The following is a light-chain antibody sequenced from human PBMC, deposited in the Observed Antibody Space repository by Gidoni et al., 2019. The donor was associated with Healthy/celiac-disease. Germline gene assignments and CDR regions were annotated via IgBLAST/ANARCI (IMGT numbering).Light chain of an antibody. Sequence: QSVLTQPPSASGTPGQSVTISCSGSSSNIGSNYVYWYQQLPGTAPNRLIYRNNPRPSGGPDRFAGSKSGTAASLAISGLRSEDEAEYYCAAWDDSLSGWVFGGGTKLTVL. CDR3: AAWDDSLSGWV. V-gene: IGLV1-47*01. CDR2: RNN. J-gene: IGLJ3*02. CDR1: SSNIGSNY.